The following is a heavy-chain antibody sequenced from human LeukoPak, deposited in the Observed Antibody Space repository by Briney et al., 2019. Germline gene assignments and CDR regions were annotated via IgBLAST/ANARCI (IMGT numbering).Heavy chain of an antibody. D-gene: IGHD3-22*01. CDR3: ARALTMIVVFGY. Sequence: SETLSLTCTVSGYSVSSGYYWGWILQPPGKGLEWIGSIYHSGSTCYNLFLKSRVTISVDTSKNQFSLKLSSVTAADTAVYYCARALTMIVVFGYWGQGTLVTVSS. J-gene: IGHJ4*02. V-gene: IGHV4-38-2*02. CDR1: GYSVSSGYY. CDR2: IYHSGST.